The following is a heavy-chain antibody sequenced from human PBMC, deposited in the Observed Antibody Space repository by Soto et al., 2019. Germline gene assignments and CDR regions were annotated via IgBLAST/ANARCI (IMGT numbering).Heavy chain of an antibody. CDR3: ARGGRDGMDV. CDR1: GFTFTTYG. Sequence: QVQLVQSGAEVKKPGASVKVSCKASGFTFTTYGFTWVRQAPGQGLEWMGWISAYNGNTNYAQKCQGRVTMTTDTSTSTVYLELRSLTADDTAVYYCARGGRDGMDVWGQGTTVTLSS. V-gene: IGHV1-18*01. CDR2: ISAYNGNT. J-gene: IGHJ6*02. D-gene: IGHD3-10*01.